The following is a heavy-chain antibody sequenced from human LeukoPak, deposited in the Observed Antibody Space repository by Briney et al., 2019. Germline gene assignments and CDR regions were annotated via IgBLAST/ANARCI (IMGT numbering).Heavy chain of an antibody. CDR1: GGTFSSYA. CDR3: ARSSGDSPMTFDY. D-gene: IGHD2-15*01. Sequence: ASVKVSCKASGGTFSSYAIGWVRQAPGQRLEWMGRIIPILGIANYAQKFQGRVTIIADKSTSTAYMELSSLRSEDTAVYYCARSSGDSPMTFDYWGQGTLVTVSS. V-gene: IGHV1-69*04. J-gene: IGHJ4*02. CDR2: IIPILGIA.